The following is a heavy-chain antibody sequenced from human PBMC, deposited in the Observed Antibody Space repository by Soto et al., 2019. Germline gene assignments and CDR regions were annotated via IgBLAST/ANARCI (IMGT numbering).Heavy chain of an antibody. CDR3: ARDQEYQLLLRFDP. J-gene: IGHJ5*02. Sequence: VASMKVSCKASGYTFTSYIISWVRQAPGQGLEWLGWISAYNGNTNYAQKFQGRVTMTTDTSTSTAYMELRSLRSDDTAVYYCARDQEYQLLLRFDPRGQGTLVTVYS. CDR2: ISAYNGNT. D-gene: IGHD2-2*01. V-gene: IGHV1-18*04. CDR1: GYTFTSYI.